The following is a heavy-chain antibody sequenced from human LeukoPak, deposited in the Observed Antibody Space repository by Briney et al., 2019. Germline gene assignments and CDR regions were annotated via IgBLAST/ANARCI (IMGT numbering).Heavy chain of an antibody. Sequence: PWGSLRLSCAAPGFIFDNYAIHWVRQAPGKGLEWVSLISGDGGSTFYADSVRGRFTISRDNTRKSLSLQMSSLRSEDTALYYCARESETSGWYDYWGQGTLVTVSS. V-gene: IGHV3-43*02. CDR1: GFIFDNYA. J-gene: IGHJ4*02. CDR3: ARESETSGWYDY. CDR2: ISGDGGST. D-gene: IGHD6-19*01.